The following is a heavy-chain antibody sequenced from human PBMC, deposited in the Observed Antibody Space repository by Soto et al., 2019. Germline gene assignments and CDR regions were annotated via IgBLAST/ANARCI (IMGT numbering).Heavy chain of an antibody. V-gene: IGHV1-18*01. D-gene: IGHD6-19*01. Sequence: ASVKVSCKASGYTFTSYGISWVRQAPGQGLEWMGWISAYNGNTNYAQKLQGRVTMTTDTSTSTAYMELRSLRSDDTAVYYCARVTIAVAGTGTDYYYYGMGVWGQGTTVTVSS. CDR3: ARVTIAVAGTGTDYYYYGMGV. CDR2: ISAYNGNT. J-gene: IGHJ6*02. CDR1: GYTFTSYG.